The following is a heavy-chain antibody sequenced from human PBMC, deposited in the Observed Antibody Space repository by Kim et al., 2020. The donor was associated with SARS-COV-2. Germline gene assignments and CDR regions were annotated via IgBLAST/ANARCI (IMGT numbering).Heavy chain of an antibody. V-gene: IGHV3-66*01. CDR1: GFTVSTNY. J-gene: IGHJ6*02. Sequence: GGSLRLSCAASGFTVSTNYMTWVRQAPGKGLEWVSIIYTSGTTYYADSVKGRFTVSRDDSKNTLSLQMDSLRAEDTAVYYCARSPYGSGSYSYYYYYGVDVWGQGTTVTVSS. D-gene: IGHD3-10*01. CDR2: IYTSGTT. CDR3: ARSPYGSGSYSYYYYYGVDV.